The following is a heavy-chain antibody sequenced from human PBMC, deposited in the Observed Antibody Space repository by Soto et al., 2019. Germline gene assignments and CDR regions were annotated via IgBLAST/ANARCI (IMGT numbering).Heavy chain of an antibody. D-gene: IGHD3-22*01. V-gene: IGHV3-73*01. CDR1: GFTFSGSA. J-gene: IGHJ3*02. Sequence: GGSLRLSCAASGFTFSGSAMHWVRQASGKGLEWVGRIRSKANSYATAYAASVKGRFTISRDDSKNTAYLQMNSLKTEDTAVYYCTRPHDISGYYAGATDAFDIWCQGTMVTVSS. CDR3: TRPHDISGYYAGATDAFDI. CDR2: IRSKANSYAT.